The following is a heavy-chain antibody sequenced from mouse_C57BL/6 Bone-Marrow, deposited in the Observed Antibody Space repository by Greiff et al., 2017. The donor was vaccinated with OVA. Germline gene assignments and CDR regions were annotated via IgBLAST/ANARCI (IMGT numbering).Heavy chain of an antibody. V-gene: IGHV14-4*01. J-gene: IGHJ3*01. Sequence: EVKLVESGAELVRPGASVKLSCTASGFNIKDDYMHWVKQRPEQGLEWIGWIDPENGDTEYASKFQGKATITADTSSNTAYLQLSSLTSEDTAVYYCTTPYFYGSSWGQGTLVTVSA. D-gene: IGHD1-1*01. CDR1: GFNIKDDY. CDR2: IDPENGDT. CDR3: TTPYFYGSS.